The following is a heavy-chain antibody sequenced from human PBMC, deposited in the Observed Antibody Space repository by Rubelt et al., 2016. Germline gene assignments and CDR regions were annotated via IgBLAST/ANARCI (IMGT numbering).Heavy chain of an antibody. V-gene: IGHV1-46*01. D-gene: IGHD4-17*01. CDR3: ARAASTVTTLLDLGY. Sequence: QVQLVQSGAEVKKPGASVKVSCKASGYTFTSYYMHWVRQAPGQGLEWMGIINPSGGSTSYAQKVQGRGTMTRETSTSTVYMELSSLRSEDTAVYYCARAASTVTTLLDLGYWGQGTLVTVSS. CDR2: INPSGGST. J-gene: IGHJ4*02. CDR1: GYTFTSYY.